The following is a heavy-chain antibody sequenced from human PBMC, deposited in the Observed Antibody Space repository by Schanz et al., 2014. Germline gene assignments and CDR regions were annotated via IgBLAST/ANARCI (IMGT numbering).Heavy chain of an antibody. CDR2: VSRSTPDI. V-gene: IGHV3-48*01. J-gene: IGHJ4*02. D-gene: IGHD3-22*01. Sequence: EVQLVESGGGLVEPGGSLRLSCAASGFSFSSYAMGWVRQAPGKGLEWVSYVSRSTPDIYYADSVKGRFTMSRDNAKNSLYLQMNSLRAEDTAVYYCARPPHDSSGYYPFDYWGQETLVTVSS. CDR1: GFSFSSYA. CDR3: ARPPHDSSGYYPFDY.